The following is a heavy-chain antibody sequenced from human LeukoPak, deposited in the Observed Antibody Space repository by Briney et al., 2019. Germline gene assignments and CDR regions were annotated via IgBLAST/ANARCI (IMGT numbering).Heavy chain of an antibody. Sequence: GASVKVSCKASGYTFTGYYMHWVRQAPGQGLEWMGWINPNSGGTNYAQKFQGRVTMTRDTSISTPYMELSRLRSDDTAVYYCARAPDYGDDGNYGMDVWGQGTTVTVSS. CDR3: ARAPDYGDDGNYGMDV. CDR2: INPNSGGT. CDR1: GYTFTGYY. D-gene: IGHD4-17*01. J-gene: IGHJ6*02. V-gene: IGHV1-2*02.